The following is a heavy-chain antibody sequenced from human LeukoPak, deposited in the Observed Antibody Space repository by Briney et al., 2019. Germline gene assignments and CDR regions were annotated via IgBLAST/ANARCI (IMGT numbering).Heavy chain of an antibody. Sequence: ASVKVSCKASGYTFTSYDINWVRQATGQGLEWMGWMNPNSGNTGYAQKFQGRVTMTRNTSISAAYMELGSLRSEDTAVYYCARGLLSGWYDWVDYWGQGTLVTVSS. CDR2: MNPNSGNT. CDR3: ARGLLSGWYDWVDY. J-gene: IGHJ4*02. V-gene: IGHV1-8*01. D-gene: IGHD6-19*01. CDR1: GYTFTSYD.